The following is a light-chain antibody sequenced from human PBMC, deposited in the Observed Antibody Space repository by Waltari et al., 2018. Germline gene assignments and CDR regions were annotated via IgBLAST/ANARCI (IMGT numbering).Light chain of an antibody. Sequence: QSALTQPPSASGSLGQSVTISCTGTGSYVGGYKYVSWYQQYPGKAPKLLIYEVTNRPSGVPDRFSGSKSGNTASLTVSGLRAEDEGDYYCSSYAATNNVIFGGGTNLTVL. J-gene: IGLJ2*01. CDR2: EVT. CDR1: GSYVGGYKY. V-gene: IGLV2-8*01. CDR3: SSYAATNNVI.